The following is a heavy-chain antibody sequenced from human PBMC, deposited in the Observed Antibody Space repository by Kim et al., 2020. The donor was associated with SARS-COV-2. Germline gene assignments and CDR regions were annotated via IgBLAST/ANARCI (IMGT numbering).Heavy chain of an antibody. Sequence: DSVTRRFTIARDNSKNTLALQMNSLRAEDTAVYSCAKDQAHYAILTGIDYWGQGTLVAVSS. J-gene: IGHJ4*02. V-gene: IGHV3-30*02. CDR3: AKDQAHYAILTGIDY. D-gene: IGHD3-9*01.